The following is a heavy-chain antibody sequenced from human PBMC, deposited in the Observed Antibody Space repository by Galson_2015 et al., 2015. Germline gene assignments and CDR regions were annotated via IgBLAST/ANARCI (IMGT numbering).Heavy chain of an antibody. J-gene: IGHJ1*01. CDR2: ISYDGSNK. V-gene: IGHV3-30*18. CDR1: GFTFSSYG. Sequence: LRLSCAASGFTFSSYGMHWVRQAPGKGLEWVAVISYDGSNKYYADSVKGRFTISRDNSKNTLYLQMNSLRAEDTAVYYCAKALGHYSYGSGSNAEYFQHWGQGTLVTVSS. CDR3: AKALGHYSYGSGSNAEYFQH. D-gene: IGHD3-10*01.